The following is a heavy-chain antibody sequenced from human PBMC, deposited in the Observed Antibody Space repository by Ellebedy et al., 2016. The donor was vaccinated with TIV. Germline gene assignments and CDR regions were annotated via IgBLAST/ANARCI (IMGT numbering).Heavy chain of an antibody. D-gene: IGHD1-7*01. J-gene: IGHJ4*02. Sequence: AASVNVSCKASGYTLTGHYLHWVRQAPGQGLSLMGWIGPNNGRATYALSFQGRFSMTTDTSIGPAYMELNRLTSDDTAMYYCARGVLMELLGFDYWGQGTLVTVSS. CDR2: IGPNNGRA. CDR3: ARGVLMELLGFDY. V-gene: IGHV1-2*02. CDR1: GYTLTGHY.